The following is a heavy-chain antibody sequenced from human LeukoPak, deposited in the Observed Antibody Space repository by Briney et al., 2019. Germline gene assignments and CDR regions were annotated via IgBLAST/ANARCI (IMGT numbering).Heavy chain of an antibody. CDR3: ARGQEYAGRVGWFDP. J-gene: IGHJ5*02. Sequence: SETLSLTCAVSGYSISSGSSWGWIRQPPGKGLEWIGNIFRDGSTYYNPSLKSRVTISLDRSKNQFSLKLTSVTAADTAVYYCARGQEYAGRVGWFDPWGQGTLVTVSS. CDR1: GYSISSGSS. V-gene: IGHV4-38-2*01. D-gene: IGHD2-2*01. CDR2: IFRDGST.